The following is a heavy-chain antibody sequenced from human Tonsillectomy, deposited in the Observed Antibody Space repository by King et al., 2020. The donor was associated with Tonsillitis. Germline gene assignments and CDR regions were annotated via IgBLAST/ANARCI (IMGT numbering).Heavy chain of an antibody. CDR3: ARGVAYGDYPDY. Sequence: QLQESGPGLVKPSQTLSLTCAVSGGSISSGGYSWSWIRQPPGKGLEWIGYIYYSWSTYYNPSLKSRVTISVDTSKNQFSLKLSSVTAADTAVYYCARGVAYGDYPDYWGQGTLVTVSS. D-gene: IGHD4-17*01. V-gene: IGHV4-30-4*07. CDR1: GGSISSGGYS. CDR2: IYYSWST. J-gene: IGHJ4*02.